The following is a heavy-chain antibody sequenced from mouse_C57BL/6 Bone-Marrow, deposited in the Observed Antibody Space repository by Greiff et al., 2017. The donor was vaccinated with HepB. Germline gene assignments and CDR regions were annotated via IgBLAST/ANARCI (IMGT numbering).Heavy chain of an antibody. CDR3: TIGDYDDEGDYFDY. CDR1: GFNIKDDY. CDR2: IDPENGDT. D-gene: IGHD2-4*01. J-gene: IGHJ2*01. V-gene: IGHV14-4*01. Sequence: EVKLMESGAELVRPGASVKLSCTASGFNIKDDYMHWVKQRPEQGLEWIGWIDPENGDTEYASKFQGKATITADTSSNTAYLQLRSLPSEDTAVYYCTIGDYDDEGDYFDYWGQGTTLTVSS.